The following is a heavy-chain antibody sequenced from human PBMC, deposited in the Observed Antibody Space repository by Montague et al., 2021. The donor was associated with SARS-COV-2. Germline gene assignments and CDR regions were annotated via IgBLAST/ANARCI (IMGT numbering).Heavy chain of an antibody. V-gene: IGHV4-59*01. Sequence: SETLSLTCTVSGGSISSYYWSWIRQPPGKGLEWIGYIYDSGSTNXXPSLKIRVTISVDTSKNQFSLKLSPVTAADTAVYYCARAAGYNWNYGYNWFDPWGQGTLVTVST. J-gene: IGHJ5*02. CDR1: GGSISSYY. CDR2: IYDSGST. D-gene: IGHD1-7*01. CDR3: ARAAGYNWNYGYNWFDP.